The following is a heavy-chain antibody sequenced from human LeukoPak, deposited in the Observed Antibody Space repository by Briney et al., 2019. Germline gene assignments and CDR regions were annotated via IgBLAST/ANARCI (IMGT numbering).Heavy chain of an antibody. D-gene: IGHD3-22*01. CDR3: ARRTYYYDSSGYYFDY. V-gene: IGHV5-51*01. CDR2: IYPGDSDT. Sequence: GESLKISCKGSGYSFTSYWIGWVRQMPGKGLEWMGIIYPGDSDTGYSPSFQGQVTISADKSISTAYLQWSGLKASDTAMYYCARRTYYYDSSGYYFDYWGQGTLVTVPS. J-gene: IGHJ4*02. CDR1: GYSFTSYW.